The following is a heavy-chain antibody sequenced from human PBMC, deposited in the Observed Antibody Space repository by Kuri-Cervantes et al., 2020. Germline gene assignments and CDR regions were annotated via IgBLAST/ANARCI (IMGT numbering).Heavy chain of an antibody. J-gene: IGHJ6*03. CDR3: ARAHYGETYYYNYYIDV. D-gene: IGHD4-17*01. CDR1: GGSISSYY. V-gene: IGHV4-4*07. CDR2: IYTSGTT. Sequence: SGTLSLTCPVPGGSISSYYWSWIRQPAGKGLEWIGRIYTSGTTKYNPSLKSRVTISVDTSKNQFSLKLSSVTAADAAVYYCARAHYGETYYYNYYIDVWGKGTTVTVSS.